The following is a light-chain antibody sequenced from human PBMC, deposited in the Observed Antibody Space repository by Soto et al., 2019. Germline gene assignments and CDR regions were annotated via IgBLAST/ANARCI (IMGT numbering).Light chain of an antibody. CDR3: QQYNDRPPIT. Sequence: EIVMTQSPVTLSASPGESATLSCRASQSVDNNVAWYQQKPGQAPRLLIVGSFARATGIPARFIGSGSGSEFTLTISGLQSEDFAVYYCQQYNDRPPITFGQGTRLEIK. V-gene: IGKV3-15*01. CDR2: GSF. CDR1: QSVDNN. J-gene: IGKJ5*01.